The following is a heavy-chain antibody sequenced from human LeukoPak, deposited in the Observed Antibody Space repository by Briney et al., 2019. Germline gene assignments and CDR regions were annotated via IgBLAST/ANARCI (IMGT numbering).Heavy chain of an antibody. Sequence: PGGSLRLSCATSGFIFSRYWMSWVRQAPGKGLEWMANINQDESEKNYVDSVKGRFTISRDNAKNSLDLQMNSLRAEDTAVYYCARYGNGEWLAHYAFDVWGQGTMVTVSS. CDR2: INQDESEK. CDR3: ARYGNGEWLAHYAFDV. V-gene: IGHV3-7*01. D-gene: IGHD6-19*01. J-gene: IGHJ3*01. CDR1: GFIFSRYW.